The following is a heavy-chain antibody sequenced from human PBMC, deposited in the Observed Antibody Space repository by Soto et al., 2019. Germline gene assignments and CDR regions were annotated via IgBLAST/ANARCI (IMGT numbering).Heavy chain of an antibody. CDR3: ARAVPGCRSVSHSWF. Sequence: SETLSLPCTVSGGSVSSGSHYWSWIRQPPGKGLEWIGNIYYSGSTNYNPSLKSRVSISVDTSKNQFSLTLSSVTTVDTAVYYGARAVPGCRSVSHSWF. CDR1: GGSVSSGSHY. J-gene: IGHJ5*01. V-gene: IGHV4-61*01. CDR2: IYYSGST. D-gene: IGHD6-19*01.